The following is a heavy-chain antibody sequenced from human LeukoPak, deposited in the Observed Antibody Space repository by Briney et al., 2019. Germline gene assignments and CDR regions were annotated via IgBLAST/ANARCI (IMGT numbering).Heavy chain of an antibody. Sequence: SETLSLACTVSGGSISSGSYYWSWIRQPAGKGLEWIGRIYTSGSTNYNPSLKSRVTISVDTSKNQFSLKLSSVTAADTAVYYCARITIFGVVIDYWGQGTLVTVSS. V-gene: IGHV4-61*02. D-gene: IGHD3-3*01. CDR2: IYTSGST. CDR1: GGSISSGSYY. CDR3: ARITIFGVVIDY. J-gene: IGHJ4*02.